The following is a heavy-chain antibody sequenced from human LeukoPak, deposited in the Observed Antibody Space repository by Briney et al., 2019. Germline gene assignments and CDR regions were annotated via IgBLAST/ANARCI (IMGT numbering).Heavy chain of an antibody. J-gene: IGHJ4*02. CDR1: RFTFSNYW. Sequence: GGSLRLSCVASRFTFSNYWMSWVRQAPGRGLEWVANINQDGSKKPYADSMKGRFTISRDNAKESLYLQLNSLRADDTAVYYCAKWGPHCVGDYCPALDSWGQGTLVTVSS. CDR2: INQDGSKK. V-gene: IGHV3-7*01. D-gene: IGHD2-21*02. CDR3: AKWGPHCVGDYCPALDS.